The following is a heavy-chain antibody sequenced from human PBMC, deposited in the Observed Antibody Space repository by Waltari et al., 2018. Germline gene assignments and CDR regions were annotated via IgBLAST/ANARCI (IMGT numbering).Heavy chain of an antibody. V-gene: IGHV4-39*01. CDR3: VRHARTTSGGKHFDH. CDR1: GDSISRSSSY. Sequence: QLQLQESGPGLVKASETLSLTCTVSGDSISRSSSYWGWVRQPPGKGLEWLGNMYCRGSAYDHPARKGRVAISGDTSQGQFSLKLSSVTAADTSMYYCVRHARTTSGGKHFDHWGQGMLVTVAP. D-gene: IGHD2-15*01. CDR2: MYCRGSA. J-gene: IGHJ4*02.